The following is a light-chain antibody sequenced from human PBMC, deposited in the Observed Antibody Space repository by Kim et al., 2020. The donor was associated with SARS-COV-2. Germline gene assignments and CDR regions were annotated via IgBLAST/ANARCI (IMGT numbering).Light chain of an antibody. CDR1: NYNRGSNI. CDR2: SRN. J-gene: IGLJ2*01. CDR3: AAWDDRLDGVV. V-gene: IGLV1-44*01. Sequence: GPKVPIYRYGGNYNRGSNIVSWYQQLPGTAPKLHHYSRNQRPSGVPDRSSGYQSGTSASLAIGELQSEDEADYDCAAWDDRLDGVVFGGGTQLTVL.